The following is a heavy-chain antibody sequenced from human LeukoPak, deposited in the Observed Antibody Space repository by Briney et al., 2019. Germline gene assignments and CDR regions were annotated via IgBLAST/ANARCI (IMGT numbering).Heavy chain of an antibody. J-gene: IGHJ4*02. CDR3: ASSGWELPYYFDY. Sequence: SETLSLTCTVSGGSISSSTYYWGWIRQPPGKGLEWIGSIYHSGSTYYNPSLKSRVTISVDTSKNQFSLKLSSVTAADTAVYYCASSGWELPYYFDYWGQGTLVTVSS. CDR2: IYHSGST. V-gene: IGHV4-39*07. D-gene: IGHD1-26*01. CDR1: GGSISSSTYY.